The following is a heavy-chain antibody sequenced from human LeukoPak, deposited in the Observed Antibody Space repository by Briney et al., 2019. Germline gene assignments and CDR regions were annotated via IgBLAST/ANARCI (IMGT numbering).Heavy chain of an antibody. Sequence: SETLSLTRTLSGGSISSGAYYWGWIRHHPGTGLEWIGYIYYSGSTYYNPSLKSRFTIAVDMSKTQFSLNLNSVIAADTAVYYCASVELWPTAHFDYWGQGTLVTGAS. CDR3: ASVELWPTAHFDY. V-gene: IGHV4-31*03. CDR2: IYYSGST. CDR1: GGSISSGAYY. J-gene: IGHJ4*02. D-gene: IGHD5-18*01.